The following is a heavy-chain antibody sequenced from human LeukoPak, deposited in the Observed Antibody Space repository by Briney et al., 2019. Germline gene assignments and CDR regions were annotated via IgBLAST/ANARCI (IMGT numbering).Heavy chain of an antibody. CDR2: ISGSGGST. J-gene: IGHJ4*02. V-gene: IGHV3-23*01. D-gene: IGHD3-16*01. CDR3: AKVTGGDMITYGGVDY. CDR1: GFTFSSYA. Sequence: GGSLRLTCAASGFTFSSYAMSRVRQAPGKGLEWVSAISGSGGSTYYADSVKGRFTISRDNSKNTLYLQMNSLRAEDTAVHYCAKVTGGDMITYGGVDYWGQGTLVTVSS.